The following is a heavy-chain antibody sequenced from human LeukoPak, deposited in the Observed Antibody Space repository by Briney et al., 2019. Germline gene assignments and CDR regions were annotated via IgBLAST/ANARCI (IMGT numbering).Heavy chain of an antibody. D-gene: IGHD3-10*01. CDR2: IRYDGSNK. CDR3: AKEPGFGPTNDY. V-gene: IGHV3-30*02. Sequence: PGGPLRLSCAASGFTFSSYGMHWVRQAPGKGLEWVAFIRYDGSNKYYADSVKGRFTISRDNSKNTLYLQMNSLRAEDTAVYYCAKEPGFGPTNDYWGQGTLVTVSS. J-gene: IGHJ4*02. CDR1: GFTFSSYG.